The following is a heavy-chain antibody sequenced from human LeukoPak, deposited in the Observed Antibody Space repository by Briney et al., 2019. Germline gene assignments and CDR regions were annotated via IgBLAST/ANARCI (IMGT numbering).Heavy chain of an antibody. D-gene: IGHD3-22*01. V-gene: IGHV4-4*07. Sequence: SETLSLTCTVSGGSIRGYYWSWVRQPAGKGLEWIGRFYSTESTNYNPSVKSRVTMSIDTSKNQFSLRLSSVTAADTAVYHCAREPWSAYYDSTKRYFASWGPGTLVTVSS. J-gene: IGHJ4*02. CDR3: AREPWSAYYDSTKRYFAS. CDR2: FYSTEST. CDR1: GGSIRGYY.